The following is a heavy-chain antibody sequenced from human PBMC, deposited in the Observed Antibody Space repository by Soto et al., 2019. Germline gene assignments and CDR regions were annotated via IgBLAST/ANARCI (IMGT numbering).Heavy chain of an antibody. CDR3: ARTTYYYDSSGYILRMNWFHP. J-gene: IGHJ5*02. CDR1: GGSISSGDYY. V-gene: IGHV4-30-4*01. CDR2: IYYSGST. Sequence: SETLSLTCTVSGGSISSGDYYWSWIRQPPGKGLEWIGYIYYSGSTYYNPSLKSRVTISVDTSKNQFSLKLSSVTAADTAVYYCARTTYYYDSSGYILRMNWFHPWGQGTLVTVST. D-gene: IGHD3-22*01.